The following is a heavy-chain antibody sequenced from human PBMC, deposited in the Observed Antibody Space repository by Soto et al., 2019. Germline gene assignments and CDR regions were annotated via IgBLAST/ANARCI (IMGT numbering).Heavy chain of an antibody. D-gene: IGHD3-10*01. J-gene: IGHJ4*02. Sequence: LRLSCAASGFTFSSFAMSWVRQAPGKGLEWVSSISGSGESTYYADSVKGRLSISRDNSKNTLYLQMNSLRAEDTAVYYCAKRREGGYYIFDYWGQGTPVTVSS. V-gene: IGHV3-23*01. CDR2: ISGSGEST. CDR3: AKRREGGYYIFDY. CDR1: GFTFSSFA.